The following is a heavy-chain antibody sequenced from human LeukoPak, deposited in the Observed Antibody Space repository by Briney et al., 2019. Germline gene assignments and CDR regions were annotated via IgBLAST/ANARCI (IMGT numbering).Heavy chain of an antibody. D-gene: IGHD3-10*01. CDR2: IYHSGST. CDR3: VRGFGELLFVRWFDP. CDR1: GGSISSSNW. Sequence: PSETLSLTCAVSGGSISSSNWWSWVRQPPGKGLEWIGEIYHSGSTNYNPSLKSRVTISVDKSKNQFSLKLSSVTAADTAVYYCVRGFGELLFVRWFDPWGQGTLVTVSS. J-gene: IGHJ5*02. V-gene: IGHV4-4*02.